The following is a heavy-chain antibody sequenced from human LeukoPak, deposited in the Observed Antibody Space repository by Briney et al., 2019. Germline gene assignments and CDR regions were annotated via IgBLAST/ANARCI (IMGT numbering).Heavy chain of an antibody. Sequence: GGSLRLSCSASGFTFSNYWMSRVRQAPGKGREWVANIKQDESEKYYVDSVKGRFTISRDNAKSSLYLQMNSLRAEDTAVYYCARALDSSSSRYQAFEEWGQGTLVTISS. V-gene: IGHV3-7*01. CDR1: GFTFSNYW. J-gene: IGHJ4*02. CDR2: IKQDESEK. CDR3: ARALDSSSSRYQAFEE. D-gene: IGHD2-2*01.